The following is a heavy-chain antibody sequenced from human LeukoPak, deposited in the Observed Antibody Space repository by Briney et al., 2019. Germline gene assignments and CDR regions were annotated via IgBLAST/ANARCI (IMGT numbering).Heavy chain of an antibody. V-gene: IGHV3-30*04. Sequence: GGSLRLSCAASGFTFSSFEMNWVRQAPGKGLEWVSVISYDGSNKYYADSVKGRFTISRDNSKNTLYLQMNSLRAEDTAVYYCARGSVVVVAATYFQHWGQGTLVTVSS. CDR1: GFTFSSFE. J-gene: IGHJ1*01. CDR2: ISYDGSNK. CDR3: ARGSVVVVAATYFQH. D-gene: IGHD2-15*01.